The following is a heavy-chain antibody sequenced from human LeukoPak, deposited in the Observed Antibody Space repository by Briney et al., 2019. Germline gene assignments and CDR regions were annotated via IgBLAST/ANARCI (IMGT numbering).Heavy chain of an antibody. V-gene: IGHV3-30*18. J-gene: IGHJ4*02. CDR2: ISYEESNK. D-gene: IGHD5-18*01. CDR1: GFTFKNFG. Sequence: GGSLRLSCAASGFTFKNFGMHWVRQAPGKGLEWVAVISYEESNKYYGDSVKGRFSISRDNSKNTLYLEMNSLRAEDTAVYYCAKDPPGYNYGYLDSWGQGTLVTVSS. CDR3: AKDPPGYNYGYLDS.